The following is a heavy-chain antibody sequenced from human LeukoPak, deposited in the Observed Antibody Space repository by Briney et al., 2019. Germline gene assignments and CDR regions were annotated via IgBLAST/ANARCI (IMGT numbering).Heavy chain of an antibody. J-gene: IGHJ4*02. Sequence: ASVKVSCKASGYTFTGYYMHWVRQAPGQGLEWMGWINPNSGGTKYAQKFQGRVTMTRDTSITTAYMELSRLSSDDTAVYYCARDRGKVGASRVDFDYWGQGTLITVSS. CDR3: ARDRGKVGASRVDFDY. D-gene: IGHD1-26*01. V-gene: IGHV1-2*02. CDR1: GYTFTGYY. CDR2: INPNSGGT.